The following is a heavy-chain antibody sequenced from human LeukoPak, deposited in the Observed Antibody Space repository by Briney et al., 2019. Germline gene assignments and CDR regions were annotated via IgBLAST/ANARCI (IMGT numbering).Heavy chain of an antibody. Sequence: SVKVSCKASGGTFSSYAISWVRQAPGQGLEWMGGIIPIFGTANYAQKFRGRVTITADKSTSTAYMELSSLRSEDTAVYYCARGNNAYCSGGSCYPNWGQGTLVTVSS. CDR2: IIPIFGTA. V-gene: IGHV1-69*06. CDR1: GGTFSSYA. D-gene: IGHD2-15*01. CDR3: ARGNNAYCSGGSCYPN. J-gene: IGHJ4*02.